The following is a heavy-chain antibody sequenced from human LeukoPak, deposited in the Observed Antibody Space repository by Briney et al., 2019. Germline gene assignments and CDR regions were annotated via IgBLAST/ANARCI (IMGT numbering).Heavy chain of an antibody. D-gene: IGHD3-22*01. Sequence: PGESLKISCVASGFTFSIYGMHWVWLAPGKGMERVGLIWHDGSGKHYADSVQGRVTISRDNSKNQLYLQIDSLRGEDTAVYYCALDESSGDYYDNFDYWGQGTLVTVSS. V-gene: IGHV3-33*01. CDR3: ALDESSGDYYDNFDY. CDR2: IWHDGSGK. CDR1: GFTFSIYG. J-gene: IGHJ4*02.